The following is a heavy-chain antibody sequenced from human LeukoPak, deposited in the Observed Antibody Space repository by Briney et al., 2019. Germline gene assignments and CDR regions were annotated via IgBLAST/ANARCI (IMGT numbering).Heavy chain of an antibody. Sequence: PGGSLRLSCAASGFTFSSYGVHWVRQAPGKGLEWVAFIRYDGSNKYYADSVKGRFTISRDNSKNTLYLQMNSLRAEDTAVYYCAKDFYDILTGGIGYWGQGTLVTVSS. V-gene: IGHV3-30*02. D-gene: IGHD3-9*01. CDR2: IRYDGSNK. CDR1: GFTFSSYG. J-gene: IGHJ4*02. CDR3: AKDFYDILTGGIGY.